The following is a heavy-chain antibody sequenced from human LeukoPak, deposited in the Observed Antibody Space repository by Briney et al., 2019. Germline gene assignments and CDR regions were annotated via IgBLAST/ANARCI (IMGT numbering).Heavy chain of an antibody. D-gene: IGHD3-10*01. CDR1: GFTFSSYG. V-gene: IGHV3-23*01. CDR3: AKGTMLRGLIILNFYYYMDV. J-gene: IGHJ6*03. CDR2: ISGSGGNT. Sequence: HAGGSLRLSCAASGFTFSSYGMQWVRQAPGKGLEWVSAISGSGGNTYYADSVKGRFTISRDNSKKTLYLQMNSLRAEDTAVYFCAKGTMLRGLIILNFYYYMDVWGKGTTVTVSS.